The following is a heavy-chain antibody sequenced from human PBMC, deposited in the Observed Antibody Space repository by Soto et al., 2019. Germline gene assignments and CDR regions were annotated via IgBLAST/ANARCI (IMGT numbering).Heavy chain of an antibody. CDR1: GYTFTSYY. CDR2: INPSGGST. CDR3: ARDAMTSYYDSSGYYYSFVY. D-gene: IGHD3-22*01. Sequence: ASVKVSCKASGYTFTSYYMHWLRHAPGQGLEWMGIINPSGGSTSYAQKFQGRVTMTRDTSTSTVYMELSSLRSEDTAVYYCARDAMTSYYDSSGYYYSFVYWGQGTLVTVSS. V-gene: IGHV1-46*01. J-gene: IGHJ4*02.